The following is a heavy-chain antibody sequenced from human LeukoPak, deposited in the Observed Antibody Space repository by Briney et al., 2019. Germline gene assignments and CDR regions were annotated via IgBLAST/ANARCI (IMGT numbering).Heavy chain of an antibody. V-gene: IGHV4-59*01. Sequence: SETLSLTCPVSGGSLRFYYRGWIRQAPRKGLGWIGYIYYSGSTNYNPSLKSRVTISVDTSKNQFSLKLSSVTAADTAVYYCARGGGRDGYNPDAFDIWGQGTMVTVSS. CDR1: GGSLRFYY. J-gene: IGHJ3*02. CDR2: IYYSGST. CDR3: ARGGGRDGYNPDAFDI. D-gene: IGHD5-24*01.